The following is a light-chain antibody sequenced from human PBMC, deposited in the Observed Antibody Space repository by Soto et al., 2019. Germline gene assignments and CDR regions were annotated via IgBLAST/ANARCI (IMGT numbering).Light chain of an antibody. CDR2: GSS. CDR3: QQYTGPPTT. V-gene: IGKV3-20*01. Sequence: IILTQSPDTLSLSPGESATLSCMASQTVSSNYLAWCQQRPGQAPRLLIYGSSTRAAGIPDRFSGSGSGTDFTLTITRLEPEDSAVYFCQQYTGPPTTFGQGTRLEI. J-gene: IGKJ5*01. CDR1: QTVSSNY.